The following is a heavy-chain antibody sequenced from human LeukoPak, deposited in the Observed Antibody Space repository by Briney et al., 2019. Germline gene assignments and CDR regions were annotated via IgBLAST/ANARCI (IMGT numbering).Heavy chain of an antibody. J-gene: IGHJ3*02. V-gene: IGHV5-51*01. CDR1: GYSFTSYW. D-gene: IGHD7-27*01. Sequence: GESLKISCKGSGYSFTSYWIGWVRQMPGKGLEWMGIIYPGDSDTRYSPSFQGQVTISADKSISTAYLQWSSLKASDTAMYYCARDLGPIGPIPPYDAFDIWGQGTMVTVSS. CDR2: IYPGDSDT. CDR3: ARDLGPIGPIPPYDAFDI.